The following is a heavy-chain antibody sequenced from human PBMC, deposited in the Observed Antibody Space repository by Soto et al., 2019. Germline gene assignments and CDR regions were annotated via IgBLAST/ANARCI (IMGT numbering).Heavy chain of an antibody. CDR2: ISYDGSNK. Sequence: QVQLVEAGGGVVQPGRSLRLSCTASGFTFSSYAMHWVRQAPGKGLEWVAVISYDGSNKYYADSVKGRFTISRDNSKNTLYLQMNSLRAADTAVYYCARDKRDLRFLEWSYYFAYWGQGTLVTVSS. CDR1: GFTFSSYA. V-gene: IGHV3-30-3*01. D-gene: IGHD3-3*01. CDR3: ARDKRDLRFLEWSYYFAY. J-gene: IGHJ4*02.